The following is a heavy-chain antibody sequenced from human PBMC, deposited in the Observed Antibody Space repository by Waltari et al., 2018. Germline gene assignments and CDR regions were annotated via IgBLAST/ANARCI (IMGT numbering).Heavy chain of an antibody. J-gene: IGHJ6*02. CDR3: ARHGRHSSGWPRPHYYYYGMDV. CDR2: INHMGST. V-gene: IGHV4-34*01. D-gene: IGHD6-19*01. CDR1: GGSFSGYY. Sequence: QVQLQQWGAGLLKPSETLSLTCAVYGGSFSGYYWSWIRQPPGKGLEWIGEINHMGSTNYTPSLKSRVTISVDTSKNQFSLKLSSVTAADTAVYYCARHGRHSSGWPRPHYYYYGMDVWGQGTTVTVSS.